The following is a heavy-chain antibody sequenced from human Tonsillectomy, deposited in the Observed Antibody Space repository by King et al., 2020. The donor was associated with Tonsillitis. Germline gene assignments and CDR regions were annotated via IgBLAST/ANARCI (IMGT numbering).Heavy chain of an antibody. CDR2: MNPHSGNT. CDR1: GYIFTSYD. J-gene: IGHJ4*02. V-gene: IGHV1-8*02. D-gene: IGHD4-17*01. CDR3: ARGPLLHYGDHLDY. Sequence: QLVQSGAEVKKPGASVKVSCKASGYIFTSYDINWVRQATGQGLEWMGWMNPHSGNTGYTQKFQGRVTMTRNTSISTAYMELSSLRSEDTAVYYCARGPLLHYGDHLDYWGQGTLVTVSS.